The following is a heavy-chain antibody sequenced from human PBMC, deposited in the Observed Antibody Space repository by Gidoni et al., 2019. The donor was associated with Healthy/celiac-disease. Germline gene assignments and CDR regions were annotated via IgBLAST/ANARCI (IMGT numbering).Heavy chain of an antibody. D-gene: IGHD3-3*01. CDR3: ARDKRDFWSGYLDY. CDR1: GFTFSSYG. Sequence: QVQLVESGGGVVQPGRSLRLSCAASGFTFSSYGMHWVRQAPGKGLEWGAVIWYDGSNKYYADSVKGRFTISRDNSKNTLYLQMNSLRAEDTAVYYCARDKRDFWSGYLDYWGQGTLVTVSS. CDR2: IWYDGSNK. J-gene: IGHJ4*02. V-gene: IGHV3-33*01.